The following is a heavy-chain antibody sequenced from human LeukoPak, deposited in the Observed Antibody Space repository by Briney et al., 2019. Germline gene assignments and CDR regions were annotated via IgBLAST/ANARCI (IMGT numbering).Heavy chain of an antibody. J-gene: IGHJ1*01. CDR1: GLTFGSYG. Sequence: GGSLRLSCAASGLTFGSYGMSWVRQAPGRGLEWVSFITPNADRASYADSVEGRFTISRDNPRNTLYMQMNSLRDEDTAVYYCAIMHGYYDGSGYWVQWGQGTLVTVSS. D-gene: IGHD3-22*01. CDR2: ITPNADRA. CDR3: AIMHGYYDGSGYWVQ. V-gene: IGHV3-23*01.